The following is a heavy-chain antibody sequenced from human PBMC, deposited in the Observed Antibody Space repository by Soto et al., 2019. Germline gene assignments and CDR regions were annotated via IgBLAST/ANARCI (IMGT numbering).Heavy chain of an antibody. CDR1: GGTFSRYS. CDR2: IIPIFGIA. CDR3: AREDRDRESGLVPAAIDGMDV. V-gene: IGHV1-69*08. Sequence: QVQLVQSGAEVKKPGSSVKVSCKASGGTFSRYSITWVRQAPGHGLEWIGRIIPIFGIASYAQKFQGRVTITADEPTSTASMELSSLRSDDTAVYYCAREDRDRESGLVPAAIDGMDVWGQGTTVTVSS. J-gene: IGHJ6*02. D-gene: IGHD2-2*01.